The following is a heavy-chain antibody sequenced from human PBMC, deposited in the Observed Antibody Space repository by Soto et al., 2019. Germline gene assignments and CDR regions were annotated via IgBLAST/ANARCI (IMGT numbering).Heavy chain of an antibody. D-gene: IGHD3-3*01. Sequence: QVQLQQWGAGLLKPSETLSLTCAVYGGSFSGYYWSWIRQPPGKGLEWIGEINHSGSTNYNPSLTSRVTILVDTSKNHFSLKLSSVTAADTAVYYCASITIFGVVTTIDPWGQGTLVTVSS. CDR2: INHSGST. CDR3: ASITIFGVVTTIDP. J-gene: IGHJ5*02. CDR1: GGSFSGYY. V-gene: IGHV4-34*01.